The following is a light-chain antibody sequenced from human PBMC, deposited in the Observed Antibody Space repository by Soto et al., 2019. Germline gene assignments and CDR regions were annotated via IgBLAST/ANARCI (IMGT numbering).Light chain of an antibody. CDR1: QSVSRNS. CDR2: GAS. Sequence: EIVLTQSPGTLSLSPGERATLSCRASQSVSRNSLAWYQQQPGQAPRLLIYGASSRATDIPDRFSGSGSGTDFTLIVRRLEPEDFAVYFSQQYGTSPPTFGTGNKVDI. J-gene: IGKJ3*01. CDR3: QQYGTSPPT. V-gene: IGKV3-20*01.